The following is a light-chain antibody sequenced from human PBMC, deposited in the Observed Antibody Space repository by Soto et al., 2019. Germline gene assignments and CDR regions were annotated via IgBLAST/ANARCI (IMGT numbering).Light chain of an antibody. CDR1: QSVSSNN. CDR2: GAS. J-gene: IGKJ5*01. CDR3: QQRSNWPIT. Sequence: EIVLTQSPGTLSLSPGERATLSCRASQSVSSNNLAWYQQRPGQAPRVVIYGASTRATGIPERSSGSGSGTDFTLTISSLEPEDFAVYYCQQRSNWPITFGQGTRLEIK. V-gene: IGKV3D-20*02.